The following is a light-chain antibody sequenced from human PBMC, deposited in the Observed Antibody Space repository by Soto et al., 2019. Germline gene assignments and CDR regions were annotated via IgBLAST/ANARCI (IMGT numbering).Light chain of an antibody. CDR1: TGHRSYA. CDR3: QTWGTGIQV. V-gene: IGLV4-69*01. J-gene: IGLJ3*02. Sequence: QLVLTQSPSASAFLGASVKLTCTLRTGHRSYAIAWHQQQPEKGPRYLMKLNSDGSHSKGDGIPDRFSGSSSGAERYLTISSLQAGDEADYYGQTWGTGIQVFGGGTQLTVL. CDR2: LNSDGSH.